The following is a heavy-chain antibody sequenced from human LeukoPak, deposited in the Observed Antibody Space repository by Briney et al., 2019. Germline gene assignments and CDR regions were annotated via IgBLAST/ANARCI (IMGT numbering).Heavy chain of an antibody. D-gene: IGHD3-3*01. CDR1: GFTFSSYS. J-gene: IGHJ4*02. V-gene: IGHV3-21*01. CDR3: ARGGTIFGVVTNFDY. CDR2: ISSSSSYI. Sequence: GGSLRLSCAASGFTFSSYSMNWVRQAPGKGLQWVSSISSSSSYIYYADSVKSRFTISRDNAKNSLYLQMNSLRAEDTAVYYCARGGTIFGVVTNFDYWGQGTLVTVSS.